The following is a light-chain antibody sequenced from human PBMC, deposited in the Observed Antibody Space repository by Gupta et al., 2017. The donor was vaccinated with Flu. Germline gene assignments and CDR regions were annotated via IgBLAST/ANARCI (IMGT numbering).Light chain of an antibody. J-gene: IGLJ2*01. Sequence: QSALTQPRSVSGSPGQSVTVSCTGTSSDIGAYSSVSWYQQHPGTAPKLIIHDVTERPSGVPYRFSGFKSGNTASLSISGLQAEDEADYYCCSYAGAYSVLFGGGTKLTVL. V-gene: IGLV2-11*01. CDR3: CSYAGAYSVL. CDR2: DVT. CDR1: SSDIGAYSS.